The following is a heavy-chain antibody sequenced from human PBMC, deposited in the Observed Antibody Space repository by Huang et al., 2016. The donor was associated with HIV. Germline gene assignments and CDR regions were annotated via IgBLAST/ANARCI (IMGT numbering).Heavy chain of an antibody. CDR1: GGSFSGYF. CDR3: AREIMISFGGPFDS. CDR2: INHAGVT. V-gene: IGHV4-34*02. D-gene: IGHD3-16*01. Sequence: QVQLEQWGAGLLKPSETLSLTCAVYGGSFSGYFWNWIRQSPGKGLEWIGQINHAGVTDYNPCLKSRATISVDTSKNQLSLKLTSVTAADTAIYYCAREIMISFGGPFDSWGHGNLVTVSS. J-gene: IGHJ5*01.